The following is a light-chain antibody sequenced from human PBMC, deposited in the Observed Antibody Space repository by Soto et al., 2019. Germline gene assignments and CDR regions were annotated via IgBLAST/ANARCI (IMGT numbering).Light chain of an antibody. CDR1: QSISSW. J-gene: IGKJ1*01. CDR2: KAS. Sequence: IRMTQSPSSLSASTGDRVTITCRASQSISSWLAWYQQKPGKAPKLLIYKASSLESGVPSRFSGSGSGTEFTLTISSLQPDDFATYYCQQYNSYWTFGQGTKVDIK. CDR3: QQYNSYWT. V-gene: IGKV1-5*03.